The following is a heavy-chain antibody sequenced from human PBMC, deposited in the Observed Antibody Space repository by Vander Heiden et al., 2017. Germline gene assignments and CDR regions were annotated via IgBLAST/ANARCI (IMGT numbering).Heavy chain of an antibody. CDR1: GFTFSSYW. CDR3: ARGRDYYDSSGYYYLYYFDY. V-gene: IGHV3-74*01. J-gene: IGHJ4*02. CDR2: INSDGSST. Sequence: EVQLVESGGGLVQPGGSLRLSCAASGFTFSSYWMHWVRQAPGKGLGWVSRINSDGSSTSYADSVKGRFTISRDNAKNTLYLQMNSLRAEDTAVYYCARGRDYYDSSGYYYLYYFDYWGQGTLVTVSS. D-gene: IGHD3-22*01.